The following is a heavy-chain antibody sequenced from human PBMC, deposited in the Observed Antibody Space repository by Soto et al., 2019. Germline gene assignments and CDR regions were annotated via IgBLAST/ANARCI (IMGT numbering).Heavy chain of an antibody. D-gene: IGHD5-12*01. CDR1: GFTFSSYS. J-gene: IGHJ6*02. CDR2: ISSSSSTI. Sequence: EVQLVESGGGLVQPGGSLRVSCAASGFTFSSYSMNWVRRAPGKGLEWVSYISSSSSTIYYADSVKGRFTISRDNAKNSLYLQKNSVRAEDTAVYYCARADSGYAHGYYYYGMDVWGQGTTVTVSS. CDR3: ARADSGYAHGYYYYGMDV. V-gene: IGHV3-48*01.